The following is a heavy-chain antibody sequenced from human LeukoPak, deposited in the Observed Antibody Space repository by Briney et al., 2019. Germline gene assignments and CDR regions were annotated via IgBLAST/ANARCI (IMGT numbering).Heavy chain of an antibody. V-gene: IGHV3-11*01. CDR1: GFTFSDYY. Sequence: GGSLRLSCAASGFTFSDYYMSWIRQAPGKGLEWVSYIDSSGSNIHYADSVKGRFTISRDNSKNTLYLQMNSLRAEDTAAYYCARGGSYLSAFDIWGQGTMVTVSS. D-gene: IGHD1-26*01. CDR2: IDSSGSNI. CDR3: ARGGSYLSAFDI. J-gene: IGHJ3*02.